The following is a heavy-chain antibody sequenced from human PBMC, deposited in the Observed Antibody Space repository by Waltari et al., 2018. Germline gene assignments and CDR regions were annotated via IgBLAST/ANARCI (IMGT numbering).Heavy chain of an antibody. J-gene: IGHJ3*02. Sequence: QVQLVQSGAEVKKPGSSVKVSCKASGGTFSSYDISWVRQAPGQGLEWMGGIIPILGIANYAQKFQGRVTITADKSTSTAYMELSSLRSEDTAVYYCAREGVVTRGAFDIWGQGTMVTVSS. CDR1: GGTFSSYD. V-gene: IGHV1-69*10. CDR3: AREGVVTRGAFDI. CDR2: IIPILGIA. D-gene: IGHD2-2*01.